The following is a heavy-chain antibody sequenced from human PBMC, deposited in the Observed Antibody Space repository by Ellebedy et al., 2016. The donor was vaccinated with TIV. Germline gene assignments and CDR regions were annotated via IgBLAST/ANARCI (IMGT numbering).Heavy chain of an antibody. CDR3: AKDGKVVVAATPFDFDY. V-gene: IGHV3-NL1*01. J-gene: IGHJ4*02. Sequence: PGGSLRLSCAASGFTFSSYGMHWVRQAPGKGLEWVSGINWNGGSTGYADSVKGRFTISRDNSKNTLYLQMNSLRAEDTAVYYCAKDGKVVVAATPFDFDYWGQGTLVTVSS. CDR2: INWNGGST. D-gene: IGHD2-15*01. CDR1: GFTFSSYG.